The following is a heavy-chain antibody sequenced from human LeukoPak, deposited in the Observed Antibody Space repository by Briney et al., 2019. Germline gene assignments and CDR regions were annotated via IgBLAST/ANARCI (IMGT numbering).Heavy chain of an antibody. CDR1: GGSVRRGNYY. V-gene: IGHV4-61*02. CDR2: IYTSGTT. CDR3: AGWSGSVTARNYYYYMDV. D-gene: IGHD6-6*01. J-gene: IGHJ6*03. Sequence: SETLSLTCTVSGGSVRRGNYYWTWIRQPAGSGLEWIGRIYTSGTTDYNPSLRTRVTISVDASRNQFSLNLSSVTAADTAVYYCAGWSGSVTARNYYYYMDVWGEGTTVTVSS.